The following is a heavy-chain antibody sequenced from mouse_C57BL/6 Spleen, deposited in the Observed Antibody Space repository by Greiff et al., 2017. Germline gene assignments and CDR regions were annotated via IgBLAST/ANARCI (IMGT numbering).Heavy chain of an antibody. CDR2: YIPNNGGT. J-gene: IGHJ2*01. Sequence: EVQLQQSGPELVKPGASVKIPCKASGYTFTDYNMGWVKQSYGRSLEWIGDYIPNNGGTIYNQKFKGKATLTVDKSSSTAYMELRRLTSEDTAVYYCARSGKDFDYWGQGTTLTVSS. D-gene: IGHD3-1*01. CDR1: GYTFTDYN. CDR3: ARSGKDFDY. V-gene: IGHV1-18*01.